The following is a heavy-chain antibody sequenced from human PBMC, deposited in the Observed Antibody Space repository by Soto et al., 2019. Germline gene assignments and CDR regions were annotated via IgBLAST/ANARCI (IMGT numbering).Heavy chain of an antibody. V-gene: IGHV1-69*13. CDR1: GGTFSSYA. CDR3: ARSPGYSGYAPGHYFDY. CDR2: IIPIFGTA. Sequence: SVKVSCKASGGTFSSYAISWVRQAPGQGLEWMGGIIPIFGTANYAQKFQGRVTITADESTSTAYMELSSLRSEDTAVYYCARSPGYSGYAPGHYFDYWGQGTLVTVSS. D-gene: IGHD5-12*01. J-gene: IGHJ4*02.